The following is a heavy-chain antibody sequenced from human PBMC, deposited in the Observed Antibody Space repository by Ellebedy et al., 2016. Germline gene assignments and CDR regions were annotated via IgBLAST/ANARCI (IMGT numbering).Heavy chain of an antibody. D-gene: IGHD2-2*02. CDR1: GFSFSSYA. CDR3: ARAIVSVPAAIASFWVPHLPLDY. CDR2: TSYDGSNK. Sequence: GGSLRLSCAASGFSFSSYAMHWVRQAPGKGLEWVAVTSYDGSNKYYADSVQGRFTISRDTSKNTLFLEMSSLRAEDTAVYYCARAIVSVPAAIASFWVPHLPLDYWGQGTLVTVSS. J-gene: IGHJ4*02. V-gene: IGHV3-30-3*01.